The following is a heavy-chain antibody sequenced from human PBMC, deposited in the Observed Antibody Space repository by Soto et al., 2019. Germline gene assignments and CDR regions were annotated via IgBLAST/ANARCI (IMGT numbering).Heavy chain of an antibody. D-gene: IGHD3-16*02. CDR1: GGTFSSYA. Sequence: SVKFSCKASGGTFSSYAISWVRQAPGQGLEWMGGIIPIFGTANYAQKFQGRVTITADESTSTAYMELSSLRSEDTAVYYCARANYDYVWGSYRYNWFDPWGQGTLVTVSS. CDR3: ARANYDYVWGSYRYNWFDP. J-gene: IGHJ5*02. CDR2: IIPIFGTA. V-gene: IGHV1-69*13.